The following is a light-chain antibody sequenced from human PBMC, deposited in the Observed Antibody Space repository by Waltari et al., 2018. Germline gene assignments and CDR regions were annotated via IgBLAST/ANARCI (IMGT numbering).Light chain of an antibody. J-gene: IGKJ2*01. CDR2: DAS. V-gene: IGKV3-11*01. CDR1: QTVRTF. CDR3: QQRSSWPYT. Sequence: EIVLTQSPATLTLSPGDTATLSCRASQTVRTFLAWYQQKPGQAPRLLIFDASSRATGISPKFRGSGSGTDFTLTANNLEPEDFAVYYCQQRSSWPYTFGQGTRVDFK.